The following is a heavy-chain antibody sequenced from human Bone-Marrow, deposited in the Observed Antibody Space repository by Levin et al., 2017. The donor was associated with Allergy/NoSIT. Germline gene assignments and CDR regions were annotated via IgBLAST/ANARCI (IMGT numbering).Heavy chain of an antibody. CDR3: ARDTRLMVIVYYFDY. D-gene: IGHD2-8*01. Sequence: PGGSLRLSCSASGFTFSSYAMHWVRQAPGKGLEWVAVISYDGSNKYYADSVKGRFTISRDNSKNTLYLQMNSLRAEDTAVYYCARDTRLMVIVYYFDYWGQGTLSPSPQ. CDR2: ISYDGSNK. V-gene: IGHV3-30*03. J-gene: IGHJ4*02. CDR1: GFTFSSYA.